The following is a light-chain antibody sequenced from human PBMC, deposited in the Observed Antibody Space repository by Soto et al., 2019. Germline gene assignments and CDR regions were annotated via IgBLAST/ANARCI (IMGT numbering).Light chain of an antibody. CDR2: DAS. V-gene: IGKV3-11*01. CDR1: QSVSSY. J-gene: IGKJ3*01. Sequence: IVLTQSPATLSLSTGERATLSCRASQSVSSYLAWYQQKPGQAPRLLIYDASNRATGIPARFSGSGSGTDFTLTISSLEPEDFAVYYCQQRSNWPPITFGPGTKVDIK. CDR3: QQRSNWPPIT.